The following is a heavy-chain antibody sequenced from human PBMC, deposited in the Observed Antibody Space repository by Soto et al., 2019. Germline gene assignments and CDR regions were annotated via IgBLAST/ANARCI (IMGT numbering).Heavy chain of an antibody. J-gene: IGHJ6*02. CDR1: GFPLSTYG. CDR2: ITGTGGNT. CDR3: ARIRGYWYGLDV. Sequence: LRLSCAASGFPLSTYGMTWVRQAPGKGLEWVSAITGTGGNTYYVDSVEGRFTSSRDNSKNMLYLQMNSLRVEDTAVYYCARIRGYWYGLDVWGQGTTVTVSS. V-gene: IGHV3-23*01.